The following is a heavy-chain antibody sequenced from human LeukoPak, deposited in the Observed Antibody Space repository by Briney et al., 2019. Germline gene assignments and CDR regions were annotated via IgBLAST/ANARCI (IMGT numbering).Heavy chain of an antibody. V-gene: IGHV3-53*01. CDR1: GFSVRTNY. CDR2: IYSGGTI. J-gene: IGHJ3*01. CDR3: VRAVHHLFYSDSSGYYGDAFDV. D-gene: IGHD3-22*01. Sequence: GGSLRLSCAASGFSVRTNYMSWVRQAPGKGLEWVSVIYSGGTIRYADSMKGRFTISRDNSTATLPLQMNSLSVDDTAVYYSVRAVHHLFYSDSSGYYGDAFDVWGQGTVVTVSS.